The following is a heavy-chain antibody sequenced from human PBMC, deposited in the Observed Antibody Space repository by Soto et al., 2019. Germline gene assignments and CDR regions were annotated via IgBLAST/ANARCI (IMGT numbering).Heavy chain of an antibody. D-gene: IGHD3-3*01. CDR3: ARDPWSGYYAYFDY. J-gene: IGHJ4*02. CDR1: GFTFSSYW. Sequence: GGSLRLSCAASGFTFSSYWMSWVRQAPGKGLEWVANIKQDGSEKYYVDSVKGRFTISRDNAKNSLYLQMNSLRAEDTAVYYCARDPWSGYYAYFDYWGQGTLVTVSS. CDR2: IKQDGSEK. V-gene: IGHV3-7*05.